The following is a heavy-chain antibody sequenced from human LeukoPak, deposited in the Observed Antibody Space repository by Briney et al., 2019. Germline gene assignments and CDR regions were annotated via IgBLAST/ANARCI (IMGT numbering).Heavy chain of an antibody. CDR3: ARENIGRGPINYDILTGAFDI. Sequence: SETLSLTCTVSGGSISSYYWSWIRQPPGKGLEWIGYIYYSGSTNYNPSLKSRVTISVDTSKNQFSLKLSSVTAADTAVYYCARENIGRGPINYDILTGAFDIWGQGTMVTVSS. CDR2: IYYSGST. J-gene: IGHJ3*02. D-gene: IGHD3-9*01. V-gene: IGHV4-59*01. CDR1: GGSISSYY.